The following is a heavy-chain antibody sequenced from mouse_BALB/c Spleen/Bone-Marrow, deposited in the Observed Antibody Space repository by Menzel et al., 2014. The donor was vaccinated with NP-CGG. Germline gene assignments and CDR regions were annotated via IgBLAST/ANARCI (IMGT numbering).Heavy chain of an antibody. V-gene: IGHV4-1*02. J-gene: IGHJ2*01. D-gene: IGHD1-1*01. CDR2: INPDSSTI. CDR3: ARLYYYGNFDY. Sequence: GEINPDSSTINYTPSLKDKFIISRDNAKNTLYLQMSKVRSEDTALYYCARLYYYGNFDYWGQGTTLTVSS.